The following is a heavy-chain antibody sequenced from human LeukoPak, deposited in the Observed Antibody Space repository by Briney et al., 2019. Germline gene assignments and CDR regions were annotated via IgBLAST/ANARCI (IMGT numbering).Heavy chain of an antibody. V-gene: IGHV4-39*01. D-gene: IGHD3-3*01. CDR3: ALAYYDFWSGWSY. J-gene: IGHJ4*02. CDR1: GGSISSSSYY. Sequence: SETLSLTCTVSGGSISSSSYYWGWIRQPPGKGLEWIGSIYYSGSTYYNPFLKSRVTISVDTSKNQFSLKLSSVTAADTAVYYCALAYYDFWSGWSYWGQGTLVTVSS. CDR2: IYYSGST.